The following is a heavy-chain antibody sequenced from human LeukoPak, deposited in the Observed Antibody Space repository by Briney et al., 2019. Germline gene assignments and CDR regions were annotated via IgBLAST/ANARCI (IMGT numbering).Heavy chain of an antibody. CDR3: AKGSSSWFDAFDI. V-gene: IGHV3-53*01. CDR2: IYSGGDT. Sequence: GGSLRLSCAASGFTVSSNYMGWVRQAPGKGLKWVSVIYSGGDTYYADSVKGRFTISRDISKNTLYLQMNSLRAEDTAVYYCAKGSSSWFDAFDIWGQGTMVTVSS. J-gene: IGHJ3*02. D-gene: IGHD6-13*01. CDR1: GFTVSSNY.